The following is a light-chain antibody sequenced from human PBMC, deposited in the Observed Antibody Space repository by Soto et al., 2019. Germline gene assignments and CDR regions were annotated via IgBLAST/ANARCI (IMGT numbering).Light chain of an antibody. V-gene: IGKV3-15*01. CDR3: QQYNNWPLT. Sequence: EIVMTQSPATLSVYPGERATLSCRASQRVSSNLAWYQQKPGQAPRLLIYGASTRATGIPARFSGSGSGTEFALTISSLQSEDFAVYYCQQYNNWPLTFGGGTKVDIK. J-gene: IGKJ4*01. CDR2: GAS. CDR1: QRVSSN.